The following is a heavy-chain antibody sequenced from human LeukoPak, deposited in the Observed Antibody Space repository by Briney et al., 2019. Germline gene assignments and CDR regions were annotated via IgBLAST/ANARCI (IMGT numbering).Heavy chain of an antibody. V-gene: IGHV6-1*01. D-gene: IGHD4-17*01. CDR2: TYYRSKWYN. J-gene: IGHJ3*02. CDR3: ARDIKDYVGSKRVLYAFDI. CDR1: GDSVSSNSAA. Sequence: SQTLSLTCAISGDSVSSNSAAWNWIRQSPSRGLEWLGRTYYRSKWYNDYAVSVKSRITINPDTSKNQFSLQLNSVTPEDTAVYYCARDIKDYVGSKRVLYAFDIWGQGTMVTVSS.